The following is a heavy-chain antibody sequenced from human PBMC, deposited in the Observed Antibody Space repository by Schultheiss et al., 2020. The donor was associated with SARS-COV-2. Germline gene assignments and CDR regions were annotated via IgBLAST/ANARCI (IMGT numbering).Heavy chain of an antibody. CDR3: AKLLRYFDWDPLDY. J-gene: IGHJ4*02. V-gene: IGHV3-23*01. D-gene: IGHD3-9*01. Sequence: GGSLRLSCAASGFTFSSYTMSWVRQAPGKGLEWVSAISSSGSNTYYADSVKGRFTISRDNSKNTLYLQMNSLRAADTAVYYCAKLLRYFDWDPLDYWGQGTLVTVSS. CDR1: GFTFSSYT. CDR2: ISSSGSNT.